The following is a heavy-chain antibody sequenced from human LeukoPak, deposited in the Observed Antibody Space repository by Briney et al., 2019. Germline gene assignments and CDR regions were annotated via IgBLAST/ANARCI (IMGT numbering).Heavy chain of an antibody. CDR1: GFIFSSYA. CDR3: ATSYDMGWLIGY. J-gene: IGHJ4*02. CDR2: IKQDGSEK. V-gene: IGHV3-7*03. D-gene: IGHD3/OR15-3a*01. Sequence: GRSLSLSCAASGFIFSSYAMHWVRQVPGQGLEWVANIKQDGSEKFYVASVKGRFTISRDNGKSSLYLQMNSLRAEDTALYYCATSYDMGWLIGYWGQGTLVTVSS.